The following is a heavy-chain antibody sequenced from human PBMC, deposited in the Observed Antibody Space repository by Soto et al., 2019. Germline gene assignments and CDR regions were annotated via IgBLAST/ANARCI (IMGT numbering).Heavy chain of an antibody. CDR2: IFSSGHT. J-gene: IGHJ3*02. D-gene: IGHD2-21*01. V-gene: IGHV4-31*03. Sequence: QVQLQESGPGLLKPSQTLSLTCTVSGGSISSGDHFWNWIRQHPGKGLEWVGYIFSSGHTPYNPSLKSRVTISVDTSKNQFSLKMSSVTAADTAVYYCARDGKHRDGDNYAFDIWGQGTMVTVSS. CDR1: GGSISSGDHF. CDR3: ARDGKHRDGDNYAFDI.